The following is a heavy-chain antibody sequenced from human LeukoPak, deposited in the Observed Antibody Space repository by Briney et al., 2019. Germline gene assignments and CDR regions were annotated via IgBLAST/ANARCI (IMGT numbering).Heavy chain of an antibody. D-gene: IGHD3-3*01. Sequence: SETLSLTCTVSGGSISSYYWSWLRQPPGKGLEWIGYIYYSGSTNYNPSLKSRVTISVDTSKNQFSLKLSSVTAADTAVYYCARVPKYYDFWSGYYYYYGMDVWGQGTTVTVSS. J-gene: IGHJ6*02. CDR2: IYYSGST. V-gene: IGHV4-59*01. CDR1: GGSISSYY. CDR3: ARVPKYYDFWSGYYYYYGMDV.